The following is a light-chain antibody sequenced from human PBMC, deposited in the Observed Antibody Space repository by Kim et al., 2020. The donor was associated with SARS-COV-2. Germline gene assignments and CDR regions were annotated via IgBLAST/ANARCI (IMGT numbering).Light chain of an antibody. Sequence: SPGERATLSCRASQSVSSNLAWYQQKPGQAPRLLIYGASTRTTGIPARFSGSGSGTEFTLTISSLQSEDFAVYYCQQYNNWPYTFGQGTKLEI. CDR2: GAS. CDR3: QQYNNWPYT. J-gene: IGKJ2*01. V-gene: IGKV3-15*01. CDR1: QSVSSN.